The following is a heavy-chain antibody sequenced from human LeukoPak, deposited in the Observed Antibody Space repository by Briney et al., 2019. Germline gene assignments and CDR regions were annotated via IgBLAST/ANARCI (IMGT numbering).Heavy chain of an antibody. D-gene: IGHD2-2*02. CDR3: ARRYCSSTSCYTTKSPRPGGFDP. CDR2: IYYSGST. V-gene: IGHV4-30-4*08. Sequence: PSETLSLTCTVSGGSISSGDYYWSWIRQPPGKGLEWIGYIYYSGSTYYNPSLKSRVTISVDTSKNQFSLKLSSVTAADTAVYYCARRYCSSTSCYTTKSPRPGGFDPWGQGTLVTVSS. CDR1: GGSISSGDYY. J-gene: IGHJ5*02.